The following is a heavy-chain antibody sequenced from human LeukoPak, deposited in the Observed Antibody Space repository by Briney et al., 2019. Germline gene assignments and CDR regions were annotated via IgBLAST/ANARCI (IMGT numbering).Heavy chain of an antibody. CDR1: GGSISSGGYY. CDR3: ARRRKVASRAFDI. CDR2: IYYSGST. D-gene: IGHD2-15*01. J-gene: IGHJ3*02. V-gene: IGHV4-31*03. Sequence: SQTLSLTCTVSGGSISSGGYYWSWIRQHPGKGLEWIGYIYYSGSTNYNPSLKSRVTISVDTSKNQFSLKLSSVTAADTAVYYCARRRKVASRAFDIWGQGTMVTVSS.